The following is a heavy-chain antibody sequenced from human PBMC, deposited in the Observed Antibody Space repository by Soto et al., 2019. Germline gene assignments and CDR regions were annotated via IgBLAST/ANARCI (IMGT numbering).Heavy chain of an antibody. CDR2: INHSGST. V-gene: IGHV4-34*01. J-gene: IGHJ5*02. D-gene: IGHD3-22*01. CDR1: GGSFSGYY. CDR3: ARGITMIVVVDWFDP. Sequence: QVQLQQWGAGLLKPSETLSLTCAVYGGSFSGYYWSWIRQPPGKGLEWIGEINHSGSTNYNPSLKSRVTISVDTSQQQFSLKLSSVTAADTAVYYCARGITMIVVVDWFDPWGQGTLVTVSS.